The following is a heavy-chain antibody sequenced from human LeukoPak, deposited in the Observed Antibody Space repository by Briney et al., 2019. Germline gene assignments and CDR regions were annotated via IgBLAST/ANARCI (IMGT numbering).Heavy chain of an antibody. CDR1: GFTVSSNY. V-gene: IGHV3-66*01. J-gene: IGHJ6*02. CDR3: ARDWRNLAYCGGDCYDRNYYYYYGMDV. D-gene: IGHD2-21*02. CDR2: IYSGGST. Sequence: GGSLRLSCAASGFTVSSNYMSWVRQAPGKGLEWVSVIYSGGSTYYADSVKGRFTISRDNPKNTLYLQMNSLRAEDTAVYYCARDWRNLAYCGGDCYDRNYYYYYGMDVWGQGTTVTVSS.